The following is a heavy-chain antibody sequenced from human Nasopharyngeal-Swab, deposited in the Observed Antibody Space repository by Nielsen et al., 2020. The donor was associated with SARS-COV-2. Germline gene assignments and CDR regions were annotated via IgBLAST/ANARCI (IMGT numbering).Heavy chain of an antibody. CDR1: GYSFTGYY. V-gene: IGHV1-2*02. D-gene: IGHD3-10*01. CDR3: ARAIYYGSGSYYVDDAFDI. J-gene: IGHJ3*02. CDR2: INPNSGGT. Sequence: ASVKVSCKASGYSFTGYYLHWVRQATGQGPEWVGSINPNSGGTNYAQKFQGRVTLTMDTSINTAYMDLTSLSSDDTAVYYCARAIYYGSGSYYVDDAFDIWGQGTVVTVSS.